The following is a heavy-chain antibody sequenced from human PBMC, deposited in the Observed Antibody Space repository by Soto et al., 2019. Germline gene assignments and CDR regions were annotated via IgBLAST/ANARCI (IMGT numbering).Heavy chain of an antibody. D-gene: IGHD3-22*01. J-gene: IGHJ6*02. CDR2: IYSGGST. CDR3: ARETYYYDSSGYYLYGMDV. Sequence: GGSLRLSCAASGFTVSSNYMSWVRQAPGKGLERVSVIYSGGSTYYADSVKGRFTISRDNSKNTLYLQMNSLRAEDTAVYYRARETYYYDSSGYYLYGMDVWGQGTTVTVSS. V-gene: IGHV3-53*01. CDR1: GFTVSSNY.